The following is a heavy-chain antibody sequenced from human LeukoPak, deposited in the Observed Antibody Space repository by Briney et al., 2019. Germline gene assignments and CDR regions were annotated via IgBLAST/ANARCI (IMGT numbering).Heavy chain of an antibody. CDR2: ISWNSGSI. V-gene: IGHV3-9*01. CDR1: GFTFDDYA. CDR3: AKDIAGEMATPFDY. D-gene: IGHD5-24*01. Sequence: PGRSLGLSCAASGFTFDDYAMHWVRQAPGKGLEWVSGISWNSGSIGYADSVKGRFTISRDNAKNSLYLQTNSLRAEDTALYYCAKDIAGEMATPFDYWGQGTLVTVSS. J-gene: IGHJ4*02.